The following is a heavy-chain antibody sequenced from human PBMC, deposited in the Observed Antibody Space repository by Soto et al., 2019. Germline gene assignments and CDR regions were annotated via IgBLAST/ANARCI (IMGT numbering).Heavy chain of an antibody. CDR2: INGDGSST. V-gene: IGHV3-74*01. J-gene: IGHJ4*02. D-gene: IGHD6-19*01. Sequence: EVQLVESGGGLVQPGESLRLSCVVSGFTISSYWMHWVRQAPGKGLVWVSRINGDGSSTNYADSVKGRFTISRDNAKNTLYLQMNTLRAEDTAVYYCAIAVAGTTAIAYWGPGNQVTVSS. CDR1: GFTISSYW. CDR3: AIAVAGTTAIAY.